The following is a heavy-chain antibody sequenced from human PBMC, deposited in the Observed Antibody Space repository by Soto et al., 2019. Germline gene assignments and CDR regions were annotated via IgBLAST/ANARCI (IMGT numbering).Heavy chain of an antibody. CDR1: GYTFAAYY. V-gene: IGHV1-2*02. D-gene: IGHD4-17*01. J-gene: IGHJ4*02. Sequence: ASVKVSCKTSGYTFAAYYIHWIRQAPGQGLEWMGWINPTSGGTVYAQNFQDRVTMTRDTSISTAYMELRRLNSDDTAVYYCARDPDYGDYWGYFFDSWGQGTPVTVST. CDR3: ARDPDYGDYWGYFFDS. CDR2: INPTSGGT.